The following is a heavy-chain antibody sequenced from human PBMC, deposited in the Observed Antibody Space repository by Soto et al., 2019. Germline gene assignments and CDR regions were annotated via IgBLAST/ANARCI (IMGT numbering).Heavy chain of an antibody. CDR3: ARGAQLVDTAPRYYYYGMDV. CDR2: IWYDGSNK. D-gene: IGHD5-18*01. J-gene: IGHJ6*02. CDR1: GFTFSSYG. V-gene: IGHV3-33*01. Sequence: GGSLRLSCAASGFTFSSYGMHWVRQAPGKGLEWVAVIWYDGSNKYYADSVKGRFTISRDNSKNTLYLQMNSLRAEDTAVYYCARGAQLVDTAPRYYYYGMDVWGQGTTVTVSS.